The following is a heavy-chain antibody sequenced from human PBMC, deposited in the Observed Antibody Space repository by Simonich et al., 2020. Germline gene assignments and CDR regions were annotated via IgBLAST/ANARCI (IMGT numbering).Heavy chain of an antibody. CDR3: ARTNTMRELDTMVRGVDYFDY. V-gene: IGHV1-69*09. CDR1: GGTFSSYA. Sequence: QVQLVQSGAEVKKPGSSVKVSCKASGGTFSSYAISWVRQAPGKGLEWIGGIIPILGIANYAQKSQGRVPITADKSTSTAYMELSSLRSEDTAVYYCARTNTMRELDTMVRGVDYFDYWGQGTLVTVSS. J-gene: IGHJ4*02. D-gene: IGHD3-10*01. CDR2: IIPILGIA.